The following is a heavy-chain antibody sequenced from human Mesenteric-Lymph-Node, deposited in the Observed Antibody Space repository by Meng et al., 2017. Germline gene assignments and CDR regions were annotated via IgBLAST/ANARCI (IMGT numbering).Heavy chain of an antibody. D-gene: IGHD3-16*01. J-gene: IGHJ4*02. V-gene: IGHV4-4*02. CDR1: GGSNSRSNW. Sequence: GRLHGTGPGLVTPSGNLSLTGAVSGGSNSRSNWWSWVRQPPWKGLEWIGEIYHSGSTTYNPSLKSRVTISVDKSKNQFSLKLSSVTAADTAVYYCARGGSRSYFDYWGQGTLVTVSS. CDR3: ARGGSRSYFDY. CDR2: IYHSGST.